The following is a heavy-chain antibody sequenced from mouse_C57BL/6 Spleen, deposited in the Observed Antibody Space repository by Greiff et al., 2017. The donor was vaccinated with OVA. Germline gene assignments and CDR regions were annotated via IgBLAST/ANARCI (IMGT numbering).Heavy chain of an antibody. CDR1: GYTFTGYW. Sequence: VKLMESGAELMKPGASVKLSCKATGYTFTGYWIEWVKQRPGHGLEWIGEILPGSGSTNYNEKFKGKATFTADTSSNTAYMQLSSLTTEDSAIYYCARSPTVVATQPAYFDYWGQGTTLTVSS. J-gene: IGHJ2*01. V-gene: IGHV1-9*01. D-gene: IGHD1-1*01. CDR3: ARSPTVVATQPAYFDY. CDR2: ILPGSGST.